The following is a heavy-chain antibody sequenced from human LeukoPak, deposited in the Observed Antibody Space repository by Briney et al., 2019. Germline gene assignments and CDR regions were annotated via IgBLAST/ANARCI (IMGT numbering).Heavy chain of an antibody. CDR1: GFTFSSYG. V-gene: IGHV3-30*18. J-gene: IGHJ6*02. D-gene: IGHD6-13*01. CDR3: AKVPAAGIYYYYGMDV. Sequence: PGGSLRLSCAASGFTFSSYGMHWVRQAPGKGLEWVAVISYDGSNKYYAGSVKGRFTISRDNYKNTLYLQINSLRAEDTAVYYCAKVPAAGIYYYYGMDVWGQGTTVTVSS. CDR2: ISYDGSNK.